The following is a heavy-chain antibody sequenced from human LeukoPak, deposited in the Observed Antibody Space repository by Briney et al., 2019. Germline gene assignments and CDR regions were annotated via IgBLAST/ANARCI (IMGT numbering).Heavy chain of an antibody. CDR3: AKSIVGATGDAFDI. Sequence: GRSLRLSCAASGFTFSNYGMHWVRQAPGKGLEWVAVISFDGSNKYYADSVKGRFTISRDNSKNTLHLQMNSLRAEDTAVYYCAKSIVGATGDAFDIWGQGTMVTVSS. CDR1: GFTFSNYG. D-gene: IGHD1-26*01. V-gene: IGHV3-30*18. CDR2: ISFDGSNK. J-gene: IGHJ3*02.